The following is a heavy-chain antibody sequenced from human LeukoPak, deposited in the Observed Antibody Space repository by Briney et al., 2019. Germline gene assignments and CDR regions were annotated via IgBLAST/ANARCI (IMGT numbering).Heavy chain of an antibody. CDR2: INHSGST. V-gene: IGHV4-34*01. Sequence: SEXLSLTCAVYGGSFSGYYWSWLRQPPGKGVEWIGEINHSGSTNYNPSLTSGGTISVDTSKKQFSLKLSSVTAADTAVYYCARNFWSGYYGYWGQGTLVTVSS. CDR1: GGSFSGYY. D-gene: IGHD3-3*01. CDR3: ARNFWSGYYGY. J-gene: IGHJ4*02.